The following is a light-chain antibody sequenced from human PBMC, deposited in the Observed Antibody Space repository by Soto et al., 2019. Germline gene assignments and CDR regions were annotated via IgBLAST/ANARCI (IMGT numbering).Light chain of an antibody. V-gene: IGLV2-14*03. CDR2: DVS. Sequence: QSVLTQPASVSGSPGQSITISCTGTTSDVGDYDYVSWYQHHPGRAPKLIIYDVSDRPSGVSNRFSGSKSVNTASLTISGLQAEDEADYYCSSYKITRPFVVFGGGTKLTVL. CDR1: TSDVGDYDY. J-gene: IGLJ2*01. CDR3: SSYKITRPFVV.